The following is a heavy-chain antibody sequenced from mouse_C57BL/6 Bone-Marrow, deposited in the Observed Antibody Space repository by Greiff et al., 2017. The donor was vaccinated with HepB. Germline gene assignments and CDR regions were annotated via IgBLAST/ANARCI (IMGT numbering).Heavy chain of an antibody. CDR1: GFSLTNYA. CDR2: IWTGGGT. J-gene: IGHJ4*01. D-gene: IGHD1-1*01. Sequence: VQGVESGPGLVAPSQSLSLTCTVSGFSLTNYAISWVRQTPGKGLEWLGVIWTGGGTNYNSALKSRLSISKDNAKSQVFLKMNRLQTDDTARYYCAVVAKDYYAMDYWGQGTSVTVSS. V-gene: IGHV2-9-1*01. CDR3: AVVAKDYYAMDY.